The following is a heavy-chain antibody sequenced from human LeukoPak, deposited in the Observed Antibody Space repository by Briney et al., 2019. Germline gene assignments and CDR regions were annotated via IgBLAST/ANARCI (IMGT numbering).Heavy chain of an antibody. CDR1: GFILSTSE. Sequence: GGSLRLSCVASGFILSTSEMNWVRQAPGKGLEWVSAISGSGGSTYYADSVKGRFTISRDNSKNTLYLQMNSLRAEDTAVYYCAKDGDGSSWYYYYYYMDVWGKGTTVTVSS. V-gene: IGHV3-23*01. D-gene: IGHD6-13*01. CDR3: AKDGDGSSWYYYYYYMDV. CDR2: ISGSGGST. J-gene: IGHJ6*03.